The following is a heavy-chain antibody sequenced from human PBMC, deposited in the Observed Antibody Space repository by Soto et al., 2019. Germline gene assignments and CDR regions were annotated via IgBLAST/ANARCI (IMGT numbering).Heavy chain of an antibody. J-gene: IGHJ3*01. Sequence: EVQLVESGGGLVKPGGSPRLSCAASGFTFSDYSMLWVRQAPGKGLEWLAFIGNSNNPTFYADSVRGRFTISRDNPKKSVYLQMNSLREEDTAVYFCGREEGYCNGGPCYRGAFDFWGQGTIVTVSS. D-gene: IGHD2-15*01. CDR1: GFTFSDYS. V-gene: IGHV3-21*02. CDR3: GREEGYCNGGPCYRGAFDF. CDR2: IGNSNNPT.